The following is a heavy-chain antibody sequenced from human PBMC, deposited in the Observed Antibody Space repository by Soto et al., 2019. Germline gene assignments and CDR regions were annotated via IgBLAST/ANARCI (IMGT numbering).Heavy chain of an antibody. CDR1: GYTFTSYY. V-gene: IGHV1-46*03. CDR3: AGAGAPAAATRWFDP. D-gene: IGHD2-2*01. J-gene: IGHJ5*02. CDR2: INPSGGST. Sequence: QVQLVQSGAEVKKPGASVKVSCKASGYTFTSYYMHWVRQAPGQGLEWMGIINPSGGSTSYAQKFQGRVTMTRDTSTSTVYMKLSRLRSEDTAVYYCAGAGAPAAATRWFDPWGQGTLVTVSS.